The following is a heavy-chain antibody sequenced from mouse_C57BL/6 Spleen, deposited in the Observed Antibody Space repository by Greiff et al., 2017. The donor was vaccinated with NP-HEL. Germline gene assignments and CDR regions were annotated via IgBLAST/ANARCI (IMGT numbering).Heavy chain of an antibody. CDR1: GYTFTSYW. CDR2: IDPSDSET. Sequence: VQLQQPGAELVRPGSSVKLSCKASGYTFTSYWMHWVKQRPIQGLEWIGNIDPSDSETHYNQKFKDKATLTVDKSSSTADMQLSSLTSEDSAVYYCASGGSYAMDYWGQGTSVTVSS. J-gene: IGHJ4*01. V-gene: IGHV1-52*01. CDR3: ASGGSYAMDY.